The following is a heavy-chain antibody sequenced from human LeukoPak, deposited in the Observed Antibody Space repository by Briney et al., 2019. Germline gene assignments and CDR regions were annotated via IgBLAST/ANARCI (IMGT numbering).Heavy chain of an antibody. CDR1: GFTFSDYS. CDR2: ISGSGSYI. Sequence: GGSLRLSCAASGFTFSDYSMNWVRQTPRKGLEWVSCISGSGSYIYYADSVKGRFTISRDNAKNSLHLQVNSLRAEDTAVYYCARAITNYGYIFDCWGQGTLVTVSS. J-gene: IGHJ4*02. D-gene: IGHD5-18*01. V-gene: IGHV3-21*06. CDR3: ARAITNYGYIFDC.